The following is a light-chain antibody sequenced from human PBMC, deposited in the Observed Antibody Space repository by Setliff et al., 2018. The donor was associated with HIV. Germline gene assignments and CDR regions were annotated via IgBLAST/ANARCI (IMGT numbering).Light chain of an antibody. CDR2: EVT. J-gene: IGLJ2*01. CDR1: SSDIGVYDY. V-gene: IGLV2-14*01. Sequence: QSALTQAASVSGSPGQSITIFCIGTSSDIGVYDYVSWYQQHPGEAPKLIIYEVTNRPSGVSNRFSGSKSGNTASLTISGLQAEDEADYYCSPYRRTNTWVFGGGTKVTVL. CDR3: SPYRRTNTWV.